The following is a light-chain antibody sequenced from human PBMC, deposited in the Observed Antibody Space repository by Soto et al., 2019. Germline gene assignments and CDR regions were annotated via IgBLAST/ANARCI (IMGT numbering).Light chain of an antibody. CDR3: QQYNNWPRT. J-gene: IGKJ1*01. Sequence: EIVMTLSPGTLSVSRGERATLSCMASQSVSSNLAWYQQKPGHAPRLLIYGASTRATGIPARFSGSGSGTEFTLTISSLQSEDFAVYYCQQYNNWPRTFGQGTKVDIK. CDR2: GAS. V-gene: IGKV3-15*01. CDR1: QSVSSN.